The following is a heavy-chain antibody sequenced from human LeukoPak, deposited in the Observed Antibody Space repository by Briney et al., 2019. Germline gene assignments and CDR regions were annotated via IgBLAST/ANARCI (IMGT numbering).Heavy chain of an antibody. CDR3: ARYRGYCSGGSCYLHAFDI. CDR1: GGSISSSNW. V-gene: IGHV4-4*02. Sequence: KSSETLSLTCAVSGGSISSSNWWSWVRQPPGKGLEWIGEIYHSGSTNYNPSLKSRVTISVDKSKNQFSLKLSSVTAADTAVYYCARYRGYCSGGSCYLHAFDIWGQGTMVTVSS. D-gene: IGHD2-15*01. J-gene: IGHJ3*02. CDR2: IYHSGST.